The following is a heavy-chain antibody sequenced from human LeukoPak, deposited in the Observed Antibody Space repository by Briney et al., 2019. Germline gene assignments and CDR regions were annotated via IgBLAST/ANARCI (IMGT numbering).Heavy chain of an antibody. J-gene: IGHJ3*02. D-gene: IGHD4-17*01. CDR1: GYSFTSYY. Sequence: ASVKVSCKASGYSFTSYYMHWVRQAPGQGLEWMGIINPSGGSTSYAQKFQGRVTMTRDMSTSTVNMELSSLRPEDTAVYYCARGPRTTAYYDAFDIWGQGTMVTVSS. CDR2: INPSGGST. CDR3: ARGPRTTAYYDAFDI. V-gene: IGHV1-46*01.